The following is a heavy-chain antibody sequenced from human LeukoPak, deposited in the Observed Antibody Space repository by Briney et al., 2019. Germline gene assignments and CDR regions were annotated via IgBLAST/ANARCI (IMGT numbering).Heavy chain of an antibody. CDR1: GXTFSSYE. CDR2: ISSSGSTI. CDR3: ARAYYYDSSGQGYYFDY. D-gene: IGHD3-22*01. Sequence: GGSLRLSCAASGXTFSSYEMNWVRQAPGKGLEWVSYISSSGSTIYYADSVKGRFTISRDNAKNSLYLQMNSLRAEDTAVYYCARAYYYDSSGQGYYFDYWGQGTLVTVPS. J-gene: IGHJ4*02. V-gene: IGHV3-48*03.